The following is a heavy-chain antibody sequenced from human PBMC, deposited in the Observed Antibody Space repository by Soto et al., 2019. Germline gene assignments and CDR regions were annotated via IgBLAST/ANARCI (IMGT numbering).Heavy chain of an antibody. V-gene: IGHV4-30-4*01. CDR3: ARALAYDSSGYYYWYFDL. CDR1: GGSISSGDYY. J-gene: IGHJ2*01. D-gene: IGHD3-22*01. Sequence: QVQLQESGPGLVKPSQTLSLTCTVSGGSISSGDYYWSWIRQPPGKGLEWIGYIYYSGSTYYNPSLTRAGTISVDTSKNQFSLKLGSVTDADTAVYYCARALAYDSSGYYYWYFDLCCRGTLVTVSS. CDR2: IYYSGST.